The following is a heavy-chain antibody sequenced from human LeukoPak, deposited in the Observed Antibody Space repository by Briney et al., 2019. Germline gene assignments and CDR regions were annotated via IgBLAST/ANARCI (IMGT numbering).Heavy chain of an antibody. Sequence: GGSLRLSCAASGFTFSSYAMSWVRQAPGTGLEWVSAISGSGGSTYYADSVKGRFTISRDNSKNTLYLQMNSLGAEDTAVYYCAKRARMGSGSYYYFDYWGQGTLVTVSS. CDR2: ISGSGGST. CDR1: GFTFSSYA. J-gene: IGHJ4*02. CDR3: AKRARMGSGSYYYFDY. V-gene: IGHV3-23*01. D-gene: IGHD3-10*01.